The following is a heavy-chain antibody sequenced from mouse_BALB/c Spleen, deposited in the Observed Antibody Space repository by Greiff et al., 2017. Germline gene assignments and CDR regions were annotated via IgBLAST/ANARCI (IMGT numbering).Heavy chain of an antibody. CDR3: TPYGNYAMDY. J-gene: IGHJ4*01. Sequence: EVQLQQSGTVLARPGASVKMSCTASGYTFTSYWMHWVKQRPGQGLEWIGAIYPGNSDTSYNQKFKGKAKQTAVTSTSTAYMELSSQTNEDPAVYYCTPYGNYAMDYWGQGTSVTVSS. D-gene: IGHD2-1*01. CDR2: IYPGNSDT. V-gene: IGHV1-5*01. CDR1: GYTFTSYW.